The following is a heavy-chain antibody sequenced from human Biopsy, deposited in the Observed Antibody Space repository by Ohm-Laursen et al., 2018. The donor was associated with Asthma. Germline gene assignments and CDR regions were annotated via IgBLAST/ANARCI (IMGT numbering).Heavy chain of an antibody. Sequence: SETLSLTCSVSGGSISSGGYYWSWIRQHPGKGMEWIGSMYHSGSPYYHPSLKSRATISVDTSKNQLSLKMSSVTAADTAVYFCVRHQYSSSWSTFDYWGQGALVTVSS. CDR1: GGSISSGGYY. CDR3: VRHQYSSSWSTFDY. V-gene: IGHV4-39*01. CDR2: MYHSGSP. J-gene: IGHJ4*02. D-gene: IGHD3-22*01.